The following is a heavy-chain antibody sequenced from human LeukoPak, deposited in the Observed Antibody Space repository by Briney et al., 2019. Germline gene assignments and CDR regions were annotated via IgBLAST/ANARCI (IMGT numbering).Heavy chain of an antibody. D-gene: IGHD1-14*01. CDR2: IIPILGIA. CDR1: GYTFTSYG. V-gene: IGHV1-69*04. Sequence: ASVKVSCKASGYTFTSYGISWVRQAPGQGLEWMGRIIPILGIANYAQKFQGRVTITADKSTSTAYMELSSLRSEDTAVYYCARDLGDNDYWGQGTLVTVSS. CDR3: ARDLGDNDY. J-gene: IGHJ4*02.